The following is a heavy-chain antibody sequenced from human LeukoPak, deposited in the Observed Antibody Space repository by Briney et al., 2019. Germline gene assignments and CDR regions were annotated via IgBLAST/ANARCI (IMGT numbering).Heavy chain of an antibody. CDR1: GYTFINNG. CDR2: ISAHNGDT. CDR3: ARSIVGATDY. J-gene: IGHJ4*02. V-gene: IGHV1-18*01. D-gene: IGHD1-26*01. Sequence: ASVKVSCKAFGYTFINNGISWVRQAPGQGLEWMGWISAHNGDTNYAQKFQGRVTMTTDTSTSTIYMELRSLRSDDTAVYYCARSIVGATDYWGQGTLVTVSS.